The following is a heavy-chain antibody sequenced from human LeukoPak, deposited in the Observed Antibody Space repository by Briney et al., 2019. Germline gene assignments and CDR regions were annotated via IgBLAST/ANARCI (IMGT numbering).Heavy chain of an antibody. V-gene: IGHV3-43*01. Sequence: GGSLRLSCAAAGFTFDDYTMHWVRQAPGKGLEWVSLISWDGGSTYYADSVKGRFTISRDNSKNSLYLQMNSLRTEDTALYYCAKDGGSCSGGSCYPDYWGQGTLVTVSS. CDR1: GFTFDDYT. CDR2: ISWDGGST. CDR3: AKDGGSCSGGSCYPDY. J-gene: IGHJ4*02. D-gene: IGHD2-15*01.